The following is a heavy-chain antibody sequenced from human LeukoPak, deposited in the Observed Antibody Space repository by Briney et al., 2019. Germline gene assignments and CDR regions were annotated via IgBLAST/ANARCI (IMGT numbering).Heavy chain of an antibody. CDR3: ASIAARPYYYYYMDV. J-gene: IGHJ6*03. Sequence: GGSLRLSCAASGFTFSSYGMHWVRQAPGKGLEWVAVISYDGSNKYYADSVKGRFTISRDNSKNTLYLQMNSLRAEDTAVYYCASIAARPYYYYYMDVWGKGTTVTVSS. CDR1: GFTFSSYG. V-gene: IGHV3-30*03. CDR2: ISYDGSNK. D-gene: IGHD6-6*01.